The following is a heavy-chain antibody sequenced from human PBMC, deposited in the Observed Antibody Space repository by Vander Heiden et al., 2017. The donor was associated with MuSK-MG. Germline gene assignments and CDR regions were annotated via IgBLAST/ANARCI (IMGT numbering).Heavy chain of an antibody. CDR2: IRYDGSNK. V-gene: IGHV3-30*02. J-gene: IGHJ4*02. CDR1: GFTFSSYA. Sequence: QVQLVESGGGVIQPGGSLRLSCAASGFTFSSYAIHWVRQAPGKGLEWVAFIRYDGSNKYYADSVKGRFTISRDNSKNTLYLQMNSLRPEDTAVYYCAKDLRGDIVVVGAATPDYWGQGTLVTVSS. CDR3: AKDLRGDIVVVGAATPDY. D-gene: IGHD2-15*01.